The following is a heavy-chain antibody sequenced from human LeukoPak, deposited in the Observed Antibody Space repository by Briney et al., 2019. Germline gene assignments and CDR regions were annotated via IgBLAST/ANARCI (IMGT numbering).Heavy chain of an antibody. Sequence: SETLSLTCAVYGGSFSGYYWSWIRQPPGKGLEWIGEINHSGSTNYNPSLKSRVTISVDTFKNQFSLKLSSVTAADTAVYYCARRGRHIVVVPAAHSFDYWGQGTLVTVSS. J-gene: IGHJ4*02. V-gene: IGHV4-34*01. CDR2: INHSGST. CDR3: ARRGRHIVVVPAAHSFDY. CDR1: GGSFSGYY. D-gene: IGHD2-2*01.